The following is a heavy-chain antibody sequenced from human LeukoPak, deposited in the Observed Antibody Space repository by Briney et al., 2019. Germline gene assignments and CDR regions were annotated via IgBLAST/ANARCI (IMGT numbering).Heavy chain of an antibody. CDR2: INPNSGGT. CDR3: ARFLGYSSGWTGDFDY. J-gene: IGHJ4*02. CDR1: GYTFTGYY. V-gene: IGHV1-2*02. Sequence: ASVKVSCKASGYTFTGYYMHWVRQAPGQGLEWMGWINPNSGGTNYAQKFQGRVTMTRDTSISTAYMELRSLRSDDTAVYYCARFLGYSSGWTGDFDYWGQGTLVTVSS. D-gene: IGHD6-19*01.